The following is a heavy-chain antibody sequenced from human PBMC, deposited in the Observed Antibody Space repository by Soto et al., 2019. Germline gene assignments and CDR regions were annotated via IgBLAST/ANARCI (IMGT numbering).Heavy chain of an antibody. CDR3: ARPSGRHSDFEY. J-gene: IGHJ4*02. Sequence: QLQMQESGPGLVKPSETLSLTCNVSGGSITNSKSYWAWIRQPPGKGLEWVGSVLYTGSAYYTPSPQRRVPTSPDSSKNRFSLGVTSVTAADTAVYFCARPSGRHSDFEYWGQGALVAVS. CDR2: VLYTGSA. V-gene: IGHV4-39*02. CDR1: GGSITNSKSY. D-gene: IGHD1-26*01.